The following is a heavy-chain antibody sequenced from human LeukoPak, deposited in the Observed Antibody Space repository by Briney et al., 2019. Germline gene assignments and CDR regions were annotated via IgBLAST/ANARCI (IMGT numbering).Heavy chain of an antibody. D-gene: IGHD1-26*01. CDR2: INVGNGNT. J-gene: IGHJ4*02. Sequence: GASVKVSCKTSGYTFTSYAMHWVRQAPGQRLEWMGWINVGNGNTKYSQKFQDRVTITRDTPASTAYMALSSLTSDDTAVYYCARQGGGPYSGSPFDYWSQGTLVTVSS. CDR1: GYTFTSYA. V-gene: IGHV1-3*01. CDR3: ARQGGGPYSGSPFDY.